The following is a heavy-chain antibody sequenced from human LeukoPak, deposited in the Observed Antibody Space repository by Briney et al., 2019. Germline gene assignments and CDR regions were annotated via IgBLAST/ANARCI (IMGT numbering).Heavy chain of an antibody. J-gene: IGHJ4*02. CDR3: VRGVTRGYIYAD. V-gene: IGHV4-39*07. D-gene: IGHD5-18*01. CDR2: IYYSGST. Sequence: SETLSLTCTVSGGSISSSSYYWGWIRQPPGKGLEWIGGIYYSGSTYYNPSLKSRVTISVDTSKNQFSLKLSSVTAADTAVYFCVRGVTRGYIYADWGQGTLVTVSS. CDR1: GGSISSSSYY.